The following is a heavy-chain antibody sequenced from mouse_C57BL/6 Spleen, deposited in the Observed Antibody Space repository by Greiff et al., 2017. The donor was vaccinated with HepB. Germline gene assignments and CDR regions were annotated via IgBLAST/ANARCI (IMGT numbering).Heavy chain of an antibody. V-gene: IGHV1-82*01. Sequence: QVQLQQSGPELVKPGASVKISCKASGYAFSSSWMNWVKQRPGKGLEWIGRIYPGDGDTNYNGKFKGKATLTADKSSSPAYMQLSSLTSEDSAVYVCAREGPGNPYYDAMDYWGQGTSVTVSS. D-gene: IGHD2-1*01. CDR2: IYPGDGDT. J-gene: IGHJ4*01. CDR1: GYAFSSSW. CDR3: AREGPGNPYYDAMDY.